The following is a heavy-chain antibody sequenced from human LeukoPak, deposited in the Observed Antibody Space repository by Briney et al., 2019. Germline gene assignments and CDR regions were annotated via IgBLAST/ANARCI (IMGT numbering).Heavy chain of an antibody. Sequence: GGSLRLSCAASGFTFNDYYMSWIRQAPGKGLEWLSYINVGGTNTHYADSVKGRFTISRDNAKKPLYLEVNNLRAEDTAVYYCATDGAGFDTWGQGVLVTVSS. CDR3: ATDGAGFDT. V-gene: IGHV3-11*01. CDR2: INVGGTNT. CDR1: GFTFNDYY. J-gene: IGHJ5*02.